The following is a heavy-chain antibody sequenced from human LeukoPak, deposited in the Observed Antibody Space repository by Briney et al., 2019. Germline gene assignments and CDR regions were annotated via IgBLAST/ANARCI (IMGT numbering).Heavy chain of an antibody. D-gene: IGHD4-17*01. CDR2: INHSGST. Sequence: PSETLSLTCTVSGGSISSYYWSWIRQPPGKGLEWIGEINHSGSTKYNPSLKSRVTISVDTSKNQFSLKLSSVTAADTAVYYCARGSEEMTTVTEHPKSCYFDYWGQGILVTVSS. CDR1: GGSISSYY. J-gene: IGHJ4*02. CDR3: ARGSEEMTTVTEHPKSCYFDY. V-gene: IGHV4-34*01.